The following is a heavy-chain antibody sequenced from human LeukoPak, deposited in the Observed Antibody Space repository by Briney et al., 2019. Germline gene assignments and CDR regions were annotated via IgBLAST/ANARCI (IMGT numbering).Heavy chain of an antibody. J-gene: IGHJ4*02. V-gene: IGHV4-59*01. CDR3: ARVRALSYYDSSGDLYYFQY. D-gene: IGHD3-22*01. CDR1: GGSISSYY. CDR2: IYYSGIT. Sequence: SETLSLTCTVSGGSISSYYWSWLRQPPGKGLEWIGFIYYSGITDYNPSLKSRVTISVDTSKNQFSLKLSSVTAADAAVYYCARVRALSYYDSSGDLYYFQYWGQGTLVTVSS.